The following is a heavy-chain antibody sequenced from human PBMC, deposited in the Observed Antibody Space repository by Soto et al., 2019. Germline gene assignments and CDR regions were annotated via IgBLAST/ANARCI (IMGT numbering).Heavy chain of an antibody. V-gene: IGHV4-4*02. Sequence: QLQESGPGLVKPSGTLSLTCAVSGGSVTTNYWWGWVRQSPVTGLEWIGDMSHSGPTNYSPSLTSRVTLSVDTSKNQFSLELKSVTAAGAAVYFCGMSRGWYPIHSWGQGTLVTVSS. J-gene: IGHJ4*02. CDR1: GGSVTTNYW. D-gene: IGHD6-19*01. CDR2: MSHSGPT. CDR3: GMSRGWYPIHS.